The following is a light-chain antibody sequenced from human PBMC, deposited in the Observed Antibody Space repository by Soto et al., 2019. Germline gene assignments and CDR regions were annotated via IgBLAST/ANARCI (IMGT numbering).Light chain of an antibody. J-gene: IGLJ2*01. Sequence: QSVLTQPPSVSGAPGQRVIISCTGSSSNIGADYDVHWYQQLPGTAPKLLIYRNDHRPSGVPDRFSASKSGTSASLAITGLQAEDEADYYCQSYDSSLSGVVFGGGTKLTVL. CDR2: RND. CDR3: QSYDSSLSGVV. V-gene: IGLV1-40*01. CDR1: SSNIGADYD.